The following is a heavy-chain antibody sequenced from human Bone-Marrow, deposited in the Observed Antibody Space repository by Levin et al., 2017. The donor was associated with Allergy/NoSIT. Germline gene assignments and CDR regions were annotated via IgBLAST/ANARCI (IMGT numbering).Heavy chain of an antibody. CDR3: ARGYSIGPGGF. CDR1: GFTFSNFW. J-gene: IGHJ4*02. D-gene: IGHD6-19*01. V-gene: IGHV3-74*01. CDR2: ISADGSST. Sequence: GESLKISCAASGFTFSNFWMHWVRQTPGKGLVWVSQISADGSSTLYADSVKGRFTISRDNAKNTLYLQMNSLRAEDTAVYYGARGYSIGPGGFWGQGTLVTVSS.